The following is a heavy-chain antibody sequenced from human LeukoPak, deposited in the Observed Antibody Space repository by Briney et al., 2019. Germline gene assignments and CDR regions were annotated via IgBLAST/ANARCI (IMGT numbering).Heavy chain of an antibody. J-gene: IGHJ4*02. Sequence: PGGSLRLSCTGSGFTFGSYALHWARQPPGNGLEWVAVTFSNGNIAYYGDSVKGRFTISRDNSKNTLYLQMNSLRSEDTAIYYCARGGVATVHFYFDYWGQGALVTVSS. D-gene: IGHD5-12*01. CDR1: GFTFGSYA. V-gene: IGHV3-30-3*01. CDR3: ARGGVATVHFYFDY. CDR2: TFSNGNIA.